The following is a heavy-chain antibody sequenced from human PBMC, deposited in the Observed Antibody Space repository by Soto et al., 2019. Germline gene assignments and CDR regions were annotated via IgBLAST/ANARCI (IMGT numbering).Heavy chain of an antibody. Sequence: GGSLRLSCAASGFTFSNYAMSWVRQAPGEGLEWVSTISGSDGSTYYADSVKGRFTISRDISKNTLYLQMNSLRAEDTAIYYCAKERSSGYCFFDYWGQGTLVTVSS. V-gene: IGHV3-23*01. CDR2: ISGSDGST. CDR1: GFTFSNYA. CDR3: AKERSSGYCFFDY. D-gene: IGHD5-12*01. J-gene: IGHJ4*02.